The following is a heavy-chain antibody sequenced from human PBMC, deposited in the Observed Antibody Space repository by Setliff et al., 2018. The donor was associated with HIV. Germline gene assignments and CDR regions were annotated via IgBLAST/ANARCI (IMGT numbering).Heavy chain of an antibody. CDR2: IYPGDSDT. CDR1: GYTFTSYW. V-gene: IGHV5-51*01. Sequence: PGESLTISCKGSGYTFTSYWIGWVRQMPGKGLEWMGIIYPGDSDTRYSPSFQGRVTISADKSINTAFRQWSSLQASDTAMYYCARRASKASLDYWGQGTLVTVSS. CDR3: ARRASKASLDY. J-gene: IGHJ4*02.